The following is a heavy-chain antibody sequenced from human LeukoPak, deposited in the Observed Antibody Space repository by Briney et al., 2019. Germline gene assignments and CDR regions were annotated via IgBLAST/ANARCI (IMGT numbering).Heavy chain of an antibody. CDR3: APTAEAYTSWWKV. Sequence: ASMTVSFTASGYKFTDDYMHWVRQAPGQGLEFMGWINPDSGFTNYAQKFKGRVTMTRDTSISTAYLEVRSLTSDDTAVYYCAPTAEAYTSWWKVWGQGTLVTVSS. V-gene: IGHV1-2*02. D-gene: IGHD3-16*01. CDR2: INPDSGFT. CDR1: GYKFTDDY. J-gene: IGHJ4*02.